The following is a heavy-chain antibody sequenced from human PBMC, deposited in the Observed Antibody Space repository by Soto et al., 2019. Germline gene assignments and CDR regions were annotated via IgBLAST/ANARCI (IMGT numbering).Heavy chain of an antibody. CDR2: IDWDDDK. V-gene: IGHV2-70*11. Sequence: SGPTLVNPTQTLTLTCTFSGFSLSTSGMCVSWIRQPPGKALEWLARIDWDDDKYYSTSLKTRLTISKDTSKNQVVLTMTNMDPADTATYYCARTPGRVLRFLEGHYYYMAVWGKGTTVTVSS. CDR1: GFSLSTSGMC. CDR3: ARTPGRVLRFLEGHYYYMAV. J-gene: IGHJ6*03. D-gene: IGHD3-3*01.